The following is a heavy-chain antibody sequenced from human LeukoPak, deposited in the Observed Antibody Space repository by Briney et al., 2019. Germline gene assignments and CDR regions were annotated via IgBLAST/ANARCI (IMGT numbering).Heavy chain of an antibody. V-gene: IGHV3-21*01. CDR2: ISSSSNYI. J-gene: IGHJ6*03. D-gene: IGHD1-1*01. CDR3: ARDATTAIGTVYMDV. Sequence: GGSLRLSCAASGFTFSSYNMNWVRQAPGKGLEWVSSISSSSNYIYYADSVKGRFTISRDNSKNSLYLEMNSLRVEDTAIYYCARDATTAIGTVYMDVWGKGTTVTISS. CDR1: GFTFSSYN.